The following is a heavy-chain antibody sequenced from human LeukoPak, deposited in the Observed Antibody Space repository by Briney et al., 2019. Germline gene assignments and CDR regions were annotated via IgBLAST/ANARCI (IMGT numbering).Heavy chain of an antibody. V-gene: IGHV1-2*02. J-gene: IGHJ3*01. Sequence: ASVKVSCKASGYIFSDYYMYWVRQAPGQGLEWMGWINPNSGGTNYAQKFQGRVTMTRDTSISTVYMELNRLTPDDTAVYYCARDRTNHFGPPDAFALWGQGTMVTVSS. CDR2: INPNSGGT. CDR3: ARDRTNHFGPPDAFAL. D-gene: IGHD1-14*01. CDR1: GYIFSDYY.